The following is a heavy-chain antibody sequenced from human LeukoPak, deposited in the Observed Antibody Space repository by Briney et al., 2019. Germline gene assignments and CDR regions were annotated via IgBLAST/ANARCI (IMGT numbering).Heavy chain of an antibody. CDR3: ARQDIVVVPTAMGNWFDP. Sequence: SETLSLTCTVSGGSVSSGSYYWSWIRQPPGKGLEWIGYIYYSGSTNYNPSLKSRVTISVDTSKNQFSLKLSSVTAADTAVYYCARQDIVVVPTAMGNWFDPWGQGTLVTVSS. CDR1: GGSVSSGSYY. D-gene: IGHD2-2*01. J-gene: IGHJ5*02. CDR2: IYYSGST. V-gene: IGHV4-61*01.